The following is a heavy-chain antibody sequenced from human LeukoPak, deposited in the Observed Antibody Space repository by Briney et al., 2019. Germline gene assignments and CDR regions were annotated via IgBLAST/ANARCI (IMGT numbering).Heavy chain of an antibody. D-gene: IGHD5-12*01. CDR2: IKEDGSEK. CDR3: ARGGGYAWDY. CDR1: GFTFNRDW. V-gene: IGHV3-7*01. Sequence: GGSLRLSCTASGFTFNRDWTAWVRQAPGKGLEWVANIKEDGSEKYYVDSVKGRFTISRDNAKNSLYLQMNSLRADDTAVYYCARGGGYAWDYWGQGTLVTVSS. J-gene: IGHJ4*02.